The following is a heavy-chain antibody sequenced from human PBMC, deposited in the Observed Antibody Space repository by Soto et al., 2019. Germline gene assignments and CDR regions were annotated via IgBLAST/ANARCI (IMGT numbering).Heavy chain of an antibody. V-gene: IGHV2-5*01. Sequence: QITLKESGPTLVKPTQTLTLTCTFSGFSLSTSGVGVGWIRQPPGKALEWLALIYWNDDKRYSPSLKSRLTITKDTSKNQVVLKMTNMDPVDTATYYCAHRRKGWEQQLLENWFDPWGQGTLVTVSS. D-gene: IGHD6-13*01. CDR2: IYWNDDK. CDR1: GFSLSTSGVG. J-gene: IGHJ5*02. CDR3: AHRRKGWEQQLLENWFDP.